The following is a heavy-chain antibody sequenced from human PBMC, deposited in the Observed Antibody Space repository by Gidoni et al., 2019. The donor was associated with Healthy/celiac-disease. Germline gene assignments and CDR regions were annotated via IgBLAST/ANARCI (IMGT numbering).Heavy chain of an antibody. CDR2: IYYSGST. CDR3: ASSESDRSSGYLWYFDY. V-gene: IGHV4-31*03. CDR1: GGSISSGGYY. Sequence: QVQLQESGPGLVKPSQTLSLTCTVSGGSISSGGYYWSWIRQHPGKGLEWIGYIYYSGSTYYNPSLKSRVTISVDTSKNQFSLKLSSVTAADTAVYYCASSESDRSSGYLWYFDYWGQGTLVTVSS. D-gene: IGHD3-22*01. J-gene: IGHJ4*02.